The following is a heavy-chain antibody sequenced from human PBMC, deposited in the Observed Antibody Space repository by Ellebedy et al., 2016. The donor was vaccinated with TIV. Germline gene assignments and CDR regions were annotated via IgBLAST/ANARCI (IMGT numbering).Heavy chain of an antibody. D-gene: IGHD3-10*01. J-gene: IGHJ4*02. V-gene: IGHV3-11*06. CDR3: ARDYYDSGSYSSD. Sequence: PGGSLRLSCAASGFTFSDYYMSWIRQAPGKGLEWISYISSSTTYTNYADSVKGRFTISRDNAKNSLYLRMNSLRAEDTAVYYCARDYYDSGSYSSDWGQGTLVTVSS. CDR2: ISSSTTYT. CDR1: GFTFSDYY.